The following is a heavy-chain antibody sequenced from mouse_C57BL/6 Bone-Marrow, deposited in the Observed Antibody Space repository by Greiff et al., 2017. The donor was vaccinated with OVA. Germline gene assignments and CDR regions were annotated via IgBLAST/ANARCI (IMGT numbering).Heavy chain of an antibody. Sequence: VQLQQSGPELVKPGASVKISCKASGYAFSSSWMNWVKQRPGKGLEWIGRIYPGGGDTNYNGKFKGKATLTVDKSSSTAYMQISSLTSEDSSVYSLARHGDGDYASNFDYWGQGTTLTVSS. CDR1: GYAFSSSW. J-gene: IGHJ2*01. D-gene: IGHD2-13*01. CDR3: ARHGDGDYASNFDY. CDR2: IYPGGGDT. V-gene: IGHV1-82*01.